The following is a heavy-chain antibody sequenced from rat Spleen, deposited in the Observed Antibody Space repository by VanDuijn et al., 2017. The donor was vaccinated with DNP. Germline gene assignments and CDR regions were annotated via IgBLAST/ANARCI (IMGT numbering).Heavy chain of an antibody. CDR3: ARWYNSGYYFDY. J-gene: IGHJ2*01. V-gene: IGHV5-31*01. Sequence: EVQLVKSGGGLVQPGGSLKLSCVASEFTFNNYWMTWFRQAPGKGLEWVASITSSGGSTYYPDSVKGRFTISRDNAKNTLYLQMYSLRSEDMATYYCARWYNSGYYFDYWGQGVMVTVSS. CDR1: EFTFNNYW. CDR2: ITSSGGST. D-gene: IGHD4-3*01.